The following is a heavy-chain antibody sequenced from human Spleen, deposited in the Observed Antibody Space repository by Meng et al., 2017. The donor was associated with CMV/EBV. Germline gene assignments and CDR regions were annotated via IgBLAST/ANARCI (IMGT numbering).Heavy chain of an antibody. J-gene: IGHJ4*02. CDR1: GFIFRKAW. Sequence: LPCAASGFIFRKAWMAWVRQAPGKGLEWVGRIKNKVDGGTTDYAAPVKGRFSISRNDSKNTLYLQMNSLKTDDTAIYYCITWTPVTYWGQGTLVTVSS. CDR2: IKNKVDGGTT. V-gene: IGHV3-15*01. D-gene: IGHD4-17*01. CDR3: ITWTPVTY.